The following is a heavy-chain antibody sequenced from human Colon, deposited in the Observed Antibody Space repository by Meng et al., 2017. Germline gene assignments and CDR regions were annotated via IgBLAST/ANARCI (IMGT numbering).Heavy chain of an antibody. CDR3: ARERQLGY. CDR2: ITTNSSSI. CDR1: GFTFSRYS. V-gene: IGHV3-21*01. Sequence: GESLKISCAASGFTFSRYSMNWVRQAPGKGLEWVASITTNSSSIYYADSVKGRFTVSRDDDKNSLYLQMNSLRAEDTAVEYCARERQLGYWGQGTLVTVSS. D-gene: IGHD5-24*01. J-gene: IGHJ4*02.